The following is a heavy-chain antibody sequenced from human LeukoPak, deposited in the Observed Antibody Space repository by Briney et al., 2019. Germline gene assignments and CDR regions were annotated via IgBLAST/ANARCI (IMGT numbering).Heavy chain of an antibody. D-gene: IGHD6-13*01. CDR2: ISTNTGNP. V-gene: IGHV7-4-1*02. Sequence: ATVKVSCKASGYTFTRNALIWVRQAPGQGLEWMGWISTNTGNPTYAQGFTGRFVFSLDTSVRTAYLQISSLKTEDTAVYYCARGLGYSSSWYRGAGSWFDPWGQGTLVTVSS. CDR1: GYTFTRNA. CDR3: ARGLGYSSSWYRGAGSWFDP. J-gene: IGHJ5*02.